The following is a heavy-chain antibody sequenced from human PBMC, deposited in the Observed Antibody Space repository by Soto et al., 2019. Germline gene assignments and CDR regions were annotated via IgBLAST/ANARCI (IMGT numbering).Heavy chain of an antibody. CDR2: IIPLFGRP. V-gene: IGHV1-69*12. Sequence: QVQLVQSGAEVKKPGSSVKVSCKASGGTFSKYGVSWVRQAPGQGLEYMGGIIPLFGRPNYAQKFQARVTITADEPTTTVYMELSSLRSDATAVYYCARGGAVGFVVYFDCWGQGTLVTVSS. CDR3: ARGGAVGFVVYFDC. J-gene: IGHJ4*02. CDR1: GGTFSKYG. D-gene: IGHD3-16*02.